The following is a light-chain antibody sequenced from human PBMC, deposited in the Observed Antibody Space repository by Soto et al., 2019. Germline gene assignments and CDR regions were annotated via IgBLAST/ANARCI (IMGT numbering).Light chain of an antibody. CDR1: SSDVGGFDF. Sequence: QSALTQPASVSGSLGQSITISCTGISSDVGGFDFVSWYQQHPVKAPKLIIYEVSNRPSGVSNRFSGSKSGNTASLTISGLQSEDEADYYCSSYTSSSTPVFGGGTKVTVL. CDR3: SSYTSSSTPV. CDR2: EVS. V-gene: IGLV2-14*01. J-gene: IGLJ2*01.